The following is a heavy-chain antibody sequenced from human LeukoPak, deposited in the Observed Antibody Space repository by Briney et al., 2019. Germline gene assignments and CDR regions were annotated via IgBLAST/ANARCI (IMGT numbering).Heavy chain of an antibody. Sequence: PGGSLRLSCAASGFIFSSYGMHWVRQAPGKGLEWVAVVSYDGGDKHYADSVKGRFTISRDNSKNTLYLQMNSLRAEDTAVYYCANNLRYGSGSYSLDYWGQGTLVTVSS. CDR2: VSYDGGDK. J-gene: IGHJ4*02. CDR1: GFIFSSYG. V-gene: IGHV3-30*18. CDR3: ANNLRYGSGSYSLDY. D-gene: IGHD3-10*01.